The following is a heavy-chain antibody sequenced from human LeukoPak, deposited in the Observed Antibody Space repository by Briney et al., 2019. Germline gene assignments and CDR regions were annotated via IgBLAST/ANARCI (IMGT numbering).Heavy chain of an antibody. Sequence: GGSLRLSFAASGFPVSSNYMSWVRPAPGKGLEWVSVIYSGGSTYYADSVKGRFTISRDNSKNTLYLQMNSLRAEDTAVYYCAREDYWGQGTLVTVSS. CDR1: GFPVSSNY. J-gene: IGHJ4*02. CDR2: IYSGGST. CDR3: AREDY. V-gene: IGHV3-53*01.